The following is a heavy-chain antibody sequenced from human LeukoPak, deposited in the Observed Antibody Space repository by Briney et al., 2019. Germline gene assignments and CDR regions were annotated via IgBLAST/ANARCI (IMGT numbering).Heavy chain of an antibody. CDR2: ISAYNGNT. Sequence: ASVKVSCKASGYTFTSYGISWVRQAPGQGLEWMGWISAYNGNTNYAQKLQGRVTMTTDTSTSTAYMELRSLRSDDTAVYHCARDYGSLDYYYYYGMDVWGQGTTVTVSS. J-gene: IGHJ6*02. CDR3: ARDYGSLDYYYYYGMDV. V-gene: IGHV1-18*01. CDR1: GYTFTSYG. D-gene: IGHD3-16*01.